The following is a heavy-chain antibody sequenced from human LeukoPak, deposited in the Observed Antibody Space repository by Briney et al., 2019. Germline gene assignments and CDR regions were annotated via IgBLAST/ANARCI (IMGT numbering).Heavy chain of an antibody. V-gene: IGHV1-69*05. CDR2: IIPIFGTA. CDR1: GGTFSSYA. Sequence: SVKVSCKASGGTFSSYAISWVRQAPGQGLELMGRIIPIFGTANYAQKFQGRVTITTDESTSTAYMELSSPRSEDTAVYYCAREGPLIWFDPWGQGTLVTVSS. CDR3: AREGPLIWFDP. J-gene: IGHJ5*02.